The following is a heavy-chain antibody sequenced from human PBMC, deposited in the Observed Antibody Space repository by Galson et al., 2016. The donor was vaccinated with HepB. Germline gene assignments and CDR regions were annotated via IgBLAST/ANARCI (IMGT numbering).Heavy chain of an antibody. V-gene: IGHV3-43*02. D-gene: IGHD6-13*01. Sequence: SLRLSCAASGFTFDDYVMHWVRHAPGKGLEWVSLISGDGTSTYYADSVKGRFIISRDNSKNSLYLQMNSLRTEDTALYYCAKDFKDSSSWYSWFDPWGQGTLVTVSS. CDR1: GFTFDDYV. CDR3: AKDFKDSSSWYSWFDP. J-gene: IGHJ5*02. CDR2: ISGDGTST.